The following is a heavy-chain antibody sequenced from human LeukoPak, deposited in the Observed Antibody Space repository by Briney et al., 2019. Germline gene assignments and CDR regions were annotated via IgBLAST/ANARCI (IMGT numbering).Heavy chain of an antibody. CDR3: ARTVSTGVGGRGWFDP. CDR1: GGSISSSGYF. Sequence: SETLSLTCTGSGGSISSSGYFWGWIRQPPGKGLECIGSIFYSGSTYYNPSLKSRITISFDTSRNQLSLMLTSVTAADTAVYYCARTVSTGVGGRGWFDPWGQGTLVTVSS. D-gene: IGHD5/OR15-5a*01. CDR2: IFYSGST. J-gene: IGHJ5*02. V-gene: IGHV4-39*01.